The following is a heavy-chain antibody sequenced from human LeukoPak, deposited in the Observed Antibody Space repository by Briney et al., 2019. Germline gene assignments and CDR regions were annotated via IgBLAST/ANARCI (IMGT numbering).Heavy chain of an antibody. V-gene: IGHV1-46*01. CDR3: ARGTELNYDFWSGYQLSFDY. CDR1: GYTFTSYY. D-gene: IGHD3-3*01. Sequence: GASVKVSCKASGYTFTSYYMHWVRQAPGQGLEWMGIINPSGGSTSYAQKLQGRVTMTRDTSTSTVYMELSSLRSEDTAVYYCARGTELNYDFWSGYQLSFDYWGQGTLVTVSS. J-gene: IGHJ4*02. CDR2: INPSGGST.